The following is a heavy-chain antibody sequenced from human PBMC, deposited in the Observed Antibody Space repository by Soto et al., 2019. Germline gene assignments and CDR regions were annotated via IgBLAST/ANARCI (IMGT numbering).Heavy chain of an antibody. CDR3: AHSGGSYHPSYFDY. CDR2: IYWDDDK. V-gene: IGHV2-5*02. J-gene: IGHJ4*02. CDR1: GFSLSTSGVG. Sequence: SGPTLVNPTETLTLTCTFSGFSLSTSGVGVGWIRQPPGKALEWLALIYWDDDKRYSPSLKSRLTITKDTSKNQAVLTMTNMDPVDTATYYCAHSGGSYHPSYFDYWGQGTLVTAPQ. D-gene: IGHD1-26*01.